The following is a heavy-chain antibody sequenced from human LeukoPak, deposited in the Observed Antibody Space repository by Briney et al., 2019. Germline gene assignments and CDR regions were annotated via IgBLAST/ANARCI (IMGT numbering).Heavy chain of an antibody. J-gene: IGHJ6*03. D-gene: IGHD2-21*01. CDR1: GYTFTAYY. CDR2: INPNNAAT. CDR3: ARDWSVVPGGARDYHYYYMDV. V-gene: IGHV1-2*02. Sequence: ASVNVSCKTSGYTFTAYYIHWVRQAPGQGLEWLGWINPNNAATKLTQKFQGRVTMTRDTSISTAYMELTRLRSDDTAVYYCARDWSVVPGGARDYHYYYMDVWGTGTTVTVPS.